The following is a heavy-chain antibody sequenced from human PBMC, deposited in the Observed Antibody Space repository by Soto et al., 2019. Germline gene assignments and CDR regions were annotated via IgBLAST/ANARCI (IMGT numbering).Heavy chain of an antibody. V-gene: IGHV3-23*04. J-gene: IGHJ4*02. CDR2: ISGSGGST. Sequence: VQLVESGGGLVKPGGSLRLSCAASGFTFSDYYMTWIRQAPGKGLEWVSKISGSGGSTYYADSVKGRFTISRDNSKNTLYLQMNSLRAEDTAVYYCAKGGYYGSEKSFDYWGQGTLVTVSS. CDR1: GFTFSDYY. D-gene: IGHD3-10*01. CDR3: AKGGYYGSEKSFDY.